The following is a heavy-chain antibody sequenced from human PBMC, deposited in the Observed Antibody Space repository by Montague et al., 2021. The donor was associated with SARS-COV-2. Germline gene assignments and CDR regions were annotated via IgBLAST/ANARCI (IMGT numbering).Heavy chain of an antibody. CDR1: GFTFRSYW. CDR3: VRPLWFGDSDYFFES. Sequence: SLRLSCAASGFTFRSYWMHWVRQVPGRGPVRVSRTKPDGTSTNYAASVKGRFTISRDNAKNTLSLQMNNLRAEDTAVYYCVRPLWFGDSDYFFESWGQGTRVTVSS. D-gene: IGHD3-10*01. J-gene: IGHJ4*02. CDR2: TKPDGTST. V-gene: IGHV3-74*01.